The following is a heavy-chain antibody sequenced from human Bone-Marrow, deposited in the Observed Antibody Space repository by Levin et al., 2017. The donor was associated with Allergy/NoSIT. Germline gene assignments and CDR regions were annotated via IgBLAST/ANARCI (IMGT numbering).Heavy chain of an antibody. J-gene: IGHJ4*02. D-gene: IGHD2-2*01. V-gene: IGHV3-11*01. Sequence: GGSLRLSCAASGFTFNDYYMTWIRQAPGKGLEWVSYINNGGINIYYADSVKGRFTISRDNAKKSLYLQMNSVRVEDTAIYYCVRGRGSSSSPLDYWGQGTLVTVSS. CDR3: VRGRGSSSSPLDY. CDR1: GFTFNDYY. CDR2: INNGGINI.